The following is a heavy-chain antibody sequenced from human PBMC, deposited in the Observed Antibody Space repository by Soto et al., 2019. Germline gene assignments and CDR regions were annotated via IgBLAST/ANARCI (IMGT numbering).Heavy chain of an antibody. CDR2: MNPSSGNA. D-gene: IGHD6-6*01. V-gene: IGHV1-8*01. CDR1: GYTFTSYD. Sequence: EASVKVSCKASGYTFTSYDINCVRQATGQGLEWMGWMNPSSGNAVYAQKFQGRVNMSRNTSTSTAYMELSSLRSDDTAVYYCARRRGVVAARPYYYYVMDVWGQGTTVTVSS. J-gene: IGHJ6*02. CDR3: ARRRGVVAARPYYYYVMDV.